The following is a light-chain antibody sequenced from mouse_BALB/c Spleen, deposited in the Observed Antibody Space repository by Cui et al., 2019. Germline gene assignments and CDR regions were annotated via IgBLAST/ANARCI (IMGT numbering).Light chain of an antibody. CDR2: STS. CDR3: HQYHRSPFT. V-gene: IGKV4-74*01. CDR1: SSVSSSY. J-gene: IGKJ4*01. Sequence: IVITQSPAIMSASLGERVTMTCTASSSVSSSYLHWYQQKPGSSPKLWIYSTSNLASGVPARFSGSGSGTCYSLTISSMEAEDAATYYCHQYHRSPFTFGSGTKLEIK.